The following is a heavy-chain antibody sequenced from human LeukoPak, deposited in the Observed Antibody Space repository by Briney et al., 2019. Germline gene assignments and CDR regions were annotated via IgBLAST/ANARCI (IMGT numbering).Heavy chain of an antibody. V-gene: IGHV3-74*01. CDR3: ARVTCSSTNCATVDY. Sequence: GGSLRLSCAASGFTFSKYWMHWVRQAPGKGLVWVSRIDTDGRDTTYADSVKGRFTISRDNAKNTLYLQMNSLRAEDTAVYYCARVTCSSTNCATVDYWGQGTLVTVSS. J-gene: IGHJ4*02. CDR1: GFTFSKYW. CDR2: IDTDGRDT. D-gene: IGHD2-2*01.